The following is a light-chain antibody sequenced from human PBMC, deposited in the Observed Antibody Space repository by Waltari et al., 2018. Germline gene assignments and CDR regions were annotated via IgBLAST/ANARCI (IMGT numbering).Light chain of an antibody. V-gene: IGLV1-40*01. CDR3: QSFDNMLSGGVV. CDR2: RNK. J-gene: IGLJ2*01. Sequence: QSVLTQPPSVSGTPGQRVTISCSGSTSNTAAGHDVPWSQHLPVTAPKLLIYRNKNRPPGVPDRFSGSKSGTAASLAITGLKADDEADYFGQSFDNMLSGGVVFGGGTKLAVL. CDR1: TSNTAAGHD.